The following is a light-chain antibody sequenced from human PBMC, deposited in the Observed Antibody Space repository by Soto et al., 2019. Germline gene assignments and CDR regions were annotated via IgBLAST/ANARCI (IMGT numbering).Light chain of an antibody. J-gene: IGKJ5*01. CDR1: QSISSL. CDR2: SAS. Sequence: EIVLTQSPATLSVSPGERATLSCRASQSISSLLAWYQQKPGQAPRLLIYSASTRATGIPDRFSGSGSGTDFTLTISRLEPEDFAVYYCQQHGSSPITLGQGTRLEIK. V-gene: IGKV3-20*01. CDR3: QQHGSSPIT.